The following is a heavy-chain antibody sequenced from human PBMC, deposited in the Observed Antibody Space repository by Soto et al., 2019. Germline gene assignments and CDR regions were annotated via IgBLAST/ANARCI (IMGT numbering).Heavy chain of an antibody. D-gene: IGHD3-10*01. CDR1: GYTFTSYG. CDR2: ISAYNGNT. J-gene: IGHJ6*02. V-gene: IGHV1-18*01. Sequence: ASVKVSCKASGYTFTSYGISWVRQAPGQGLEWMGWISAYNGNTNYAQKLQGRVTMTTDTSTSTAYTELRSLRSDDTAVYYCARGITMVRGKPYGMDVWGQGTTVTVSS. CDR3: ARGITMVRGKPYGMDV.